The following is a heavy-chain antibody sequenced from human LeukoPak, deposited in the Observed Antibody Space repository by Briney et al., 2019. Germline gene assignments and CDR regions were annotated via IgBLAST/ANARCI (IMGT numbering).Heavy chain of an antibody. V-gene: IGHV4-4*07. CDR1: GGSISSYY. D-gene: IGHD3-22*01. Sequence: SETLSLTCTVSGGSISSYYWSWVRQPAGKGLEWIGRIHTRGSTHYNPPLKSRLTMSVDTSKNQFSLKLSSVTAADTAVYYCARVFYDNSGYRLDYWAQGTLVTVSS. CDR3: ARVFYDNSGYRLDY. CDR2: IHTRGST. J-gene: IGHJ4*02.